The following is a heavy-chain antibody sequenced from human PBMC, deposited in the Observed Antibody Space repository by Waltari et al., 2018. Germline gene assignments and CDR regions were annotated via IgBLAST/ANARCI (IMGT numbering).Heavy chain of an antibody. CDR2: SSAYNGNT. CDR3: ARDTSFIASPGTPHY. J-gene: IGHJ4*02. Sequence: QVQLVQSGAEVRKPGASVKVSCKASGYTFSNFGLSWVRQAPGQGLEWMGWSSAYNGNTKYAQKLQVRVTMTTDTSTSTAYMELRSLRSDDTAMYYCARDTSFIASPGTPHYWGQGTLVTVSS. V-gene: IGHV1-18*01. D-gene: IGHD6-13*01. CDR1: GYTFSNFG.